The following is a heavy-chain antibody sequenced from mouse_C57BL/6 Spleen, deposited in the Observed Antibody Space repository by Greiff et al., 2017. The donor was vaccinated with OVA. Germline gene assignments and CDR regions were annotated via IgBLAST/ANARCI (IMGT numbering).Heavy chain of an antibody. J-gene: IGHJ2*01. CDR2: IHPNSGST. CDR3: ARGGREADFDY. CDR1: GYTFTSYW. Sequence: VKLQQPGAELVKPGASVKLSCKASGYTFTSYWMHWVKQRPGQGLEWIGMIHPNSGSTNYNEKFKSKATLTVDKSSSTAYMQLSSLTSEDSAVYYCARGGREADFDYWGQGTTLTVSS. V-gene: IGHV1-64*01.